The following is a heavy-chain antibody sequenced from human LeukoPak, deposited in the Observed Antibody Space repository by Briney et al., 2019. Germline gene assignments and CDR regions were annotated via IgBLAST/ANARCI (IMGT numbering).Heavy chain of an antibody. CDR3: AKASAAVVGNKYYIDD. CDR1: GFTFSDYT. J-gene: IGHJ4*02. Sequence: GGSLRLSCAASGFTFSDYTMHWVRQAPGKGLEWVSLISWDGGSTYYADSVKGRFTISRDNAKNSLYLQMNSLRADDAALYYCAKASAAVVGNKYYIDDWGKGTLVTVSS. CDR2: ISWDGGST. V-gene: IGHV3-43*01. D-gene: IGHD6-19*01.